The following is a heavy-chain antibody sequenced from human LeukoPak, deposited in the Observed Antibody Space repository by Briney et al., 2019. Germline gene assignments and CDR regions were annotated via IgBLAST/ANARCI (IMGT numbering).Heavy chain of an antibody. V-gene: IGHV3-9*01. J-gene: IGHJ4*02. CDR1: GFTFDDYA. CDR3: AKASSSSWYPNPFDY. Sequence: GGSLRLSCAASGFTFDDYAMHWVRQAPGKGLEWVSGISWNSGSIGYADSVKGRFTIPRDNAKNSLYLQMNSLRAEDTALYYCAKASSSSWYPNPFDYWGQGTLVTVSS. CDR2: ISWNSGSI. D-gene: IGHD6-13*01.